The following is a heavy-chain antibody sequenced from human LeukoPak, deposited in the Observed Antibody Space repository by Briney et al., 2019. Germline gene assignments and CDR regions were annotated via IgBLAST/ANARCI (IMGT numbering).Heavy chain of an antibody. CDR3: ARAATDSGYDWTTFDY. V-gene: IGHV4-34*01. CDR1: GGSFRGYY. D-gene: IGHD5-12*01. CDR2: INPSGIT. J-gene: IGHJ4*02. Sequence: SETLSLTCAVYGGSFRGYYWSWIRQPPGKGLEWIGEINPSGITNYNPSLKSRVTISVDTSKNQFSLKLNSVTAADTALYYCARAATDSGYDWTTFDYWGQGTLVTVSS.